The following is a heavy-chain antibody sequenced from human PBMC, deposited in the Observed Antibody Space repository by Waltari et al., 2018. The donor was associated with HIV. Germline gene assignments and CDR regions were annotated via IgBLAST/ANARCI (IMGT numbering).Heavy chain of an antibody. J-gene: IGHJ1*01. CDR2: SSRVSVYM. Sequence: EVRVGESGGGLVKPGGSLSVSCAASGFTYSDYTMGWGRDEPGEGLGWVSSSSRVSVYMYDADSVKCRFTSSRDNAKHSLDRQMNSQRAADTAMYFGAGDPSYYAYVQYWGQGTLVTVSS. D-gene: IGHD3-22*01. CDR3: AGDPSYYAYVQY. CDR1: GFTYSDYT. V-gene: IGHV3-21*04.